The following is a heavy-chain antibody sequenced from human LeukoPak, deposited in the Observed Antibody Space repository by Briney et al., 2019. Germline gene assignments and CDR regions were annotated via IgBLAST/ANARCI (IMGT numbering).Heavy chain of an antibody. Sequence: GRSLRLSCAASGFTFSSYAMHWVRQAPGKGLEWVANIKQDGSDKYYVESVKGRFTISRDNANNSLYLQMNSLRAEDTAVYYCARWAGGHYDYWGQGTLVTVSS. CDR1: GFTFSSYA. V-gene: IGHV3-7*03. D-gene: IGHD1-26*01. CDR2: IKQDGSDK. J-gene: IGHJ4*02. CDR3: ARWAGGHYDY.